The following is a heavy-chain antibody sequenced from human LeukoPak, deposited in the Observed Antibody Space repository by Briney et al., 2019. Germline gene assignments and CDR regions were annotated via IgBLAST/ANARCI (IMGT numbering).Heavy chain of an antibody. CDR2: IRKDGSEK. CDR1: GFTFEIYW. Sequence: GGSLRLSCAASGFTFEIYWMSWVRQAPGKGLEWVANIRKDGSEKNYVDSVKGRFTISRDNAKNSLYLQMNSPRADDTALYYCARHWEGLESDAFDIWGQGTMVTVSS. CDR3: ARHWEGLESDAFDI. D-gene: IGHD1-26*01. J-gene: IGHJ3*02. V-gene: IGHV3-7*04.